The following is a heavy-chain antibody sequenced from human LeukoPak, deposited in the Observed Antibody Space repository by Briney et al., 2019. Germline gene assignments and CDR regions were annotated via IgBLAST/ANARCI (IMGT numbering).Heavy chain of an antibody. CDR2: IGGRDGGT. CDR3: AKWGDYDILTGYYDSDY. V-gene: IGHV3-23*01. Sequence: GGSLRLSCAASGFIFSNYAMSWVRQAPGKGPDPPSAIGGRDGGTYYADSVKGRFTVSRDDPKNTLYLQMNTLRVEDTAVYYCAKWGDYDILTGYYDSDYWGHGTLVTVSS. J-gene: IGHJ4*01. D-gene: IGHD3-9*01. CDR1: GFIFSNYA.